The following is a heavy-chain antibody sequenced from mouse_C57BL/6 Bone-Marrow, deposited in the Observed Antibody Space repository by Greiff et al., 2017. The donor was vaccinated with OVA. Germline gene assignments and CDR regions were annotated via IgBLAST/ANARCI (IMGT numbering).Heavy chain of an antibody. CDR2: INPSTGGT. CDR3: ARRNDYDPSFAY. J-gene: IGHJ3*01. CDR1: GYSFTGYY. V-gene: IGHV1-43*01. Sequence: VQLQQSGPELVKPGASVKISCKASGYSFTGYYMHWVKQSSEKSLEWIGEINPSTGGTSYNQKFKGKATLTVDKSSSTAYMQLKSLTSEDSAVYYCARRNDYDPSFAYWGQGTLVTVSA. D-gene: IGHD2-4*01.